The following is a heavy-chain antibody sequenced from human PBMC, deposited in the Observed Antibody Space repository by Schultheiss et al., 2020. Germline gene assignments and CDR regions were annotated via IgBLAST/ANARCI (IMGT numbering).Heavy chain of an antibody. J-gene: IGHJ4*02. CDR3: ARQIGGELSFFDY. Sequence: SVTLSLTCTVSGGSISSGGYYWSWIRQRPGKGLEWIGSIYYSGSTYYNPSLKSRVTISVDKSKNQFSLKLSSVTAADTAVYYCARQIGGELSFFDYWCQGTLVTVSS. CDR1: GGSISSGGYY. CDR2: IYYSGST. D-gene: IGHD3-16*02. V-gene: IGHV4-39*07.